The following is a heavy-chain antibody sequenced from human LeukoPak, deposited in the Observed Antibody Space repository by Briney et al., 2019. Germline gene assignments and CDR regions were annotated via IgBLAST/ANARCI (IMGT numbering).Heavy chain of an antibody. CDR1: GGPISSCSYY. CDR2: IYYSGST. CDR3: ARGITLDY. J-gene: IGHJ4*02. Sequence: SETLSLTCTVSGGPISSCSYYWGWIRQPPGKGLEWIGSIYYSGSTYYNPSLKSRVTISVDTSKNQFSLKLSSVTAADTAVYYCARGITLDYWGQGTLVTVSS. D-gene: IGHD3-10*01. V-gene: IGHV4-39*01.